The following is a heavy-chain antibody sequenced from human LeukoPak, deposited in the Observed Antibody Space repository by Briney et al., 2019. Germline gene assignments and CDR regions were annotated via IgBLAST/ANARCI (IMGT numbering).Heavy chain of an antibody. CDR2: ISYSSATI. Sequence: PGGSLRLSCAASGFTFSSYWMHWVRQAPGKGLEWVSGISYSSATIGYVDSVKGRFIISRDNAKNSLYLQMNSLRAEDTALYFCAKDRGGGSQLGDAFDVWGQGTMVSVSS. CDR1: GFTFSSYW. CDR3: AKDRGGGSQLGDAFDV. V-gene: IGHV3-9*01. J-gene: IGHJ3*01. D-gene: IGHD2-15*01.